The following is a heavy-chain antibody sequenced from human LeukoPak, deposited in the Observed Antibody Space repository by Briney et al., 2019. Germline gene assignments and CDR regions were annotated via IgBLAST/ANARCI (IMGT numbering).Heavy chain of an antibody. CDR1: GFTFSNYD. CDR2: ISYDGTNK. V-gene: IGHV3-30*18. J-gene: IGHJ4*02. Sequence: GGSLRLSCAASGFTFSNYDMHWVRQAPGKGLEWVAVISYDGTNKYYADSVKGRFTISRDNSKNTLHLQMNSLRAEDTAVYYCAKDDRGNEAPFDYWGQGTLVTVSS. CDR3: AKDDRGNEAPFDY.